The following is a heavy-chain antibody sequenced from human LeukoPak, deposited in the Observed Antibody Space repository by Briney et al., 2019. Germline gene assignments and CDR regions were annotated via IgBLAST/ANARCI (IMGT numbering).Heavy chain of an antibody. CDR2: ISPRGDIT. V-gene: IGHV3-23*01. Sequence: GGTLRLSCAASGFSFRSHGMNWVRQAPGKGLEWVSGISPRGDITYYKDSVRGRFTISRDNFKNTLYLQMNSLRAEDTAVYYCAKDRGGLLWFGELEGYYFDYWGQGTLVTVSS. D-gene: IGHD3-10*01. CDR3: AKDRGGLLWFGELEGYYFDY. J-gene: IGHJ4*02. CDR1: GFSFRSHG.